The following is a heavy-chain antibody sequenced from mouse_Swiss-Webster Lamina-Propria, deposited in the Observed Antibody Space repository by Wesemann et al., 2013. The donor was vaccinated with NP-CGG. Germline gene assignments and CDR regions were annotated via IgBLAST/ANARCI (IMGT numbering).Heavy chain of an antibody. CDR3: ARGEYYYGSSPYYFDY. J-gene: IGHJ2*01. V-gene: IGHV1-67*01. Sequence: QVQLQQSGPELVRPGVSVKISCKGSGYTFTDYAMHWVKQSHAKSLEWIGVISTYYGNTNYNQKFKGKATMTVDKSSSTAYMELARLTSEDSAIYYCARGEYYYGSSPYYFDYWGQGTTLTVSS. CDR1: GYTFTDYA. D-gene: IGHD1-1*01. CDR2: ISTYYGNT.